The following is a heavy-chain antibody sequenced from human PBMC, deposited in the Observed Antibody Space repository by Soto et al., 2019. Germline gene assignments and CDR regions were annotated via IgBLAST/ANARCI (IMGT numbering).Heavy chain of an antibody. CDR2: INHSGST. Sequence: SETLSLTCAVYGGSFSGYYWSWIRQPPGKGLEWIGEINHSGSTNYNPSLKSRVTISVDTSKNQFSLKLSSVTAADTAVYYCARTLGLWFGELDHWGQGTLVTVSS. CDR1: GGSFSGYY. D-gene: IGHD3-10*01. J-gene: IGHJ5*02. V-gene: IGHV4-34*01. CDR3: ARTLGLWFGELDH.